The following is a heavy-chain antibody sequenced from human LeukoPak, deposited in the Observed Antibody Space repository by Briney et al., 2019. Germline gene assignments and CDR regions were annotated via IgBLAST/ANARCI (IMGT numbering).Heavy chain of an antibody. D-gene: IGHD4-17*01. CDR1: GYTFTSYG. V-gene: IGHV1-18*01. CDR3: ARAVWDPNGDYRRWFDP. CDR2: ISAYNGST. Sequence: GASVKVSCKASGYTFTSYGISWVRQAPGQGLEWMGWISAYNGSTNYAQKLQGRVTMTTDTSTSTAYMELRSLRSDDTAVYYCARAVWDPNGDYRRWFDPWGQGTLVTVSS. J-gene: IGHJ5*02.